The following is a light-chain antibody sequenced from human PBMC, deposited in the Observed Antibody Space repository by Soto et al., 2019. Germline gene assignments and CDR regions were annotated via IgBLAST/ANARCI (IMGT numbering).Light chain of an antibody. CDR3: QKYGTSPWT. Sequence: EIVLTQSPGTLSLSPGERATLSCRASQSVSSSFVAWFQQKPGQAPRLLIYGTSSRATGIPDRFSGSGSGTDFTLTINGLEPEDFAMYFCQKYGTSPWTFGQGTKV. V-gene: IGKV3-20*01. J-gene: IGKJ1*01. CDR1: QSVSSSF. CDR2: GTS.